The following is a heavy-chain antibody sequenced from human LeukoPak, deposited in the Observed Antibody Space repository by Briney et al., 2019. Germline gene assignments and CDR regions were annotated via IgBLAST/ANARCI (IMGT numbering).Heavy chain of an antibody. CDR1: GGSIKRDY. CDR2: IHYSGTT. Sequence: SETLSLTCTVSGGSIKRDYWNWVRQPAGEGLEWIGRIHYSGTTNYDPSLRSRVTMSVDTSKNQFSLKLSSVTAADTAVYYCARHADTAMVLFDYWGQGTLVTVSS. CDR3: ARHADTAMVLFDY. D-gene: IGHD5-18*01. V-gene: IGHV4-4*07. J-gene: IGHJ4*02.